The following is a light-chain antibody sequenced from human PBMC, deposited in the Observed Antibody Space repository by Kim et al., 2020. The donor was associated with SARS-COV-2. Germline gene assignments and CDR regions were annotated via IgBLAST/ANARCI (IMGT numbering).Light chain of an antibody. V-gene: IGKV1-5*01. CDR2: GAS. CDR3: HQYNTYSVT. Sequence: VAAGARVTITCRASQSIRSCLAWYQPKPGHTPKLLIDGASGLEIGVPSRFSGTGSETDFTLTISGLQPDDFAAYYCHQYNTYSVTFGGGTKVDIK. CDR1: QSIRSC. J-gene: IGKJ4*01.